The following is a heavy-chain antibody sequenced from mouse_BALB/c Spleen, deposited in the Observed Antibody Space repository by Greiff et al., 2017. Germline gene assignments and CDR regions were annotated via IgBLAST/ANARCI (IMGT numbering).Heavy chain of an antibody. D-gene: IGHD1-2*01. CDR1: GYTFTSYW. CDR2: IFPGTGTT. Sequence: QVQLQQSGAELVKPGASVKLSCKTSGYTFTSYWIQWVKQRPGQGLGWIGEIFPGTGTTYYNEKFKGKATLTIDTSSSTAYMQLSSLTSEDSAVYFCARSHYFGFFDYWGQGTTLTVSS. J-gene: IGHJ2*01. V-gene: IGHV1S132*01. CDR3: ARSHYFGFFDY.